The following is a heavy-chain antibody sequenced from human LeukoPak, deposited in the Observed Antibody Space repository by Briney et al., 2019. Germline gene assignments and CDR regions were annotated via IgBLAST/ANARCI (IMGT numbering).Heavy chain of an antibody. CDR2: IYYSGST. Sequence: SETLSLTCTVSGGSISSYYWSWIRQPPGKGLEWIGYIYYSGSTNYNPSLKSRVTISVDTSKNQFSLKLSSVTAADTAVYYCARRDRLGRTVAYVDYWGQGTLVTVSS. CDR3: ARRDRLGRTVAYVDY. D-gene: IGHD4-23*01. V-gene: IGHV4-59*08. CDR1: GGSISSYY. J-gene: IGHJ4*02.